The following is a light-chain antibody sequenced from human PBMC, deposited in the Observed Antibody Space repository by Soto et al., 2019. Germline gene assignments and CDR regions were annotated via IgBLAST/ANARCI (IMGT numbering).Light chain of an antibody. CDR3: QQYHNWPIT. CDR1: QNIKNL. J-gene: IGKJ5*01. CDR2: AAS. Sequence: AQSPATLSVSPGEGATLSCRASQNIKNLLAWYQQRPGQSPRLLFYAASNRATGVPARSSGSGSGTDFTLAISSLQSEDSAVYYCQQYHNWPITFGQGTRLEIK. V-gene: IGKV3-15*01.